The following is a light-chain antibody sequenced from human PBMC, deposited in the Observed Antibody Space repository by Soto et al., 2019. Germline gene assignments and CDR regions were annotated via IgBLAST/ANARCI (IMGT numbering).Light chain of an antibody. CDR2: DAF. CDR1: QTIDNY. J-gene: IGKJ4*01. CDR3: QQRKNWPLT. V-gene: IGKV3-11*01. Sequence: EIVLTQSPATLSLSPGEGATLSCRASQTIDNYLHWYQQKPGQAPRLLIYDAFYRAAGVPARFSGVGSGTDFTLTISSLEPEDFAFYYCQQRKNWPLTFGGGTRVEI.